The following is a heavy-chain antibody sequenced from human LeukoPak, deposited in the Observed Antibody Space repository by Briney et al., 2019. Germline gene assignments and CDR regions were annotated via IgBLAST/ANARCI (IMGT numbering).Heavy chain of an antibody. D-gene: IGHD1-26*01. J-gene: IGHJ4*02. CDR3: AKRYSGSSGLYNFDY. Sequence: GGSLRLSCAASGFTFSSHAMTWVRQPPGKGLEGVSSITGSTGSTYYADSVKGRFTISRDNSKNTLYLQMNSLRAEDTAVYYCAKRYSGSSGLYNFDYWGQGTLVTVSS. CDR2: ITGSTGST. CDR1: GFTFSSHA. V-gene: IGHV3-23*01.